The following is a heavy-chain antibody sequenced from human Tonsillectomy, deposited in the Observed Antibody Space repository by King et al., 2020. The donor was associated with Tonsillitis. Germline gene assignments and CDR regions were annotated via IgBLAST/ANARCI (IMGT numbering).Heavy chain of an antibody. Sequence: VQLVESGGVVVQPGGSLRLSCAASGFTFHDYTMHWVRQTPGKGLEWVSLISWDGGSTYYADSVKGRFTISRDNSKNSLYLQMNSLRTEDTALYYCAKSYYYDSSGYSPGLDYWGQGTLVTVSS. CDR1: GFTFHDYT. J-gene: IGHJ4*02. D-gene: IGHD3-22*01. V-gene: IGHV3-43*01. CDR2: ISWDGGST. CDR3: AKSYYYDSSGYSPGLDY.